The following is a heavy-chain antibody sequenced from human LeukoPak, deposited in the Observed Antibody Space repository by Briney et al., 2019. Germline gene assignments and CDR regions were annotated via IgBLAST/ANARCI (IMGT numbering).Heavy chain of an antibody. J-gene: IGHJ5*02. CDR1: GGSISSSSYY. V-gene: IGHV4-39*07. CDR2: IYYSGST. D-gene: IGHD4-17*01. CDR3: AREGLTRGDYPNWFDP. Sequence: SETLSLTCTVSGGSISSSSYYWGWIRQPPGKGLERIGSIYYSGSTYYNPSLKSRVTISVDTSKSQFSLKLSSVTAADTAVYYCAREGLTRGDYPNWFDPWGQGTLVTVSS.